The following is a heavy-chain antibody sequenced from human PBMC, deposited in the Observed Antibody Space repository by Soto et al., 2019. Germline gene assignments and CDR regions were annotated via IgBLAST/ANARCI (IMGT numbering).Heavy chain of an antibody. J-gene: IGHJ4*02. CDR3: ARGGYDSSGYYFRLDY. CDR2: IYHSGTT. CDR1: GDSMRSNNW. D-gene: IGHD3-22*01. V-gene: IGHV4-4*02. Sequence: SETLSLTRAVSGDSMRSNNWWSWVRQPPGKGLEWIGEIYHSGTTNYNPSLKSRVTISVDKSKNQFSLRLNSVTAADTAFYYCARGGYDSSGYYFRLDYWGQGTLVTVSS.